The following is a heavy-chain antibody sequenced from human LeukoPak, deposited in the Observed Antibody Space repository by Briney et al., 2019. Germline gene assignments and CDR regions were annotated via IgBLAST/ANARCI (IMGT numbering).Heavy chain of an antibody. Sequence: SETLSLTCTVSGGSISSYYWSWIRQPPGKGLEWIGYIYYSGSTNYNPSLKSRVTISVDTSKNQFSLKLSSVTAADTAVYYRARDSTPYSSGWYRDAFDIWGQGTMVTVSS. J-gene: IGHJ3*02. CDR3: ARDSTPYSSGWYRDAFDI. CDR2: IYYSGST. V-gene: IGHV4-59*01. CDR1: GGSISSYY. D-gene: IGHD6-19*01.